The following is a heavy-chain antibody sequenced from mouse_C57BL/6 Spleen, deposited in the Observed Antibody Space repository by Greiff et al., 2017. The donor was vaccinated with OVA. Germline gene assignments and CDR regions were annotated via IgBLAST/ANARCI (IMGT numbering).Heavy chain of an antibody. CDR2: INPGSGGT. Sequence: QVQLQQSGAELVRPGTSVKVSCKASGYAFTNYLIEWVKQRPGQGLEWIGVINPGSGGTNYNEKFKGKATLTADKSSSTAYMQLSSLTSEDSAVYFCARYSPNWENYAMDYWGQGTSVTVSS. V-gene: IGHV1-54*01. CDR3: ARYSPNWENYAMDY. CDR1: GYAFTNYL. J-gene: IGHJ4*01. D-gene: IGHD4-1*01.